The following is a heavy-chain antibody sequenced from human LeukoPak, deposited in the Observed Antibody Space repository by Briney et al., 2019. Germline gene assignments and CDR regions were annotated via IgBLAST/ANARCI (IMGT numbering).Heavy chain of an antibody. V-gene: IGHV3-30*03. D-gene: IGHD5/OR15-5a*01. CDR2: ISSDGRDK. CDR3: ARDLRRFAAYYFDY. J-gene: IGHJ4*02. Sequence: PGRSLRLSYAASGFTFSGYAIHWVRQAPGKGLEWVAVISSDGRDKHHADSVKGRFTISRDNSKNTLYLQTNSLRAEDTAVYYCARDLRRFAAYYFDYWGQGTLVTVSS. CDR1: GFTFSGYA.